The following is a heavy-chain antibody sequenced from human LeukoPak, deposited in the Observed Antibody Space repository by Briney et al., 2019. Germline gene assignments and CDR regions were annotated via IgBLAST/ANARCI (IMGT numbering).Heavy chain of an antibody. CDR1: GGSISSYY. J-gene: IGHJ6*03. CDR2: IYYSGST. Sequence: SETLSLTCTVSGGSISSYYWSWIRQPPGKGLEWIGYIYYSGSTNYNPSLKSRVTISVDTSKNQFSLKLSSVTAADTAVYYCARGDRYDYVWGSYHYYYMDVWGKGTTVTVSS. CDR3: ARGDRYDYVWGSYHYYYMDV. D-gene: IGHD3-16*02. V-gene: IGHV4-59*12.